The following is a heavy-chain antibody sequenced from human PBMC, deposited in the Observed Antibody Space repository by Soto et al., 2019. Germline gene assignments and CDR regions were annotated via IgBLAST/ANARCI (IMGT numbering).Heavy chain of an antibody. J-gene: IGHJ3*02. Sequence: SVKVSCKASGFTFTSSAMQWVRQARGQRLEWIGWIVVGSGNTNYAQKFQERVTITRDMSTSTAYMELSSLRSEDTAVYYCAADPGYMIVEGLDAFDIWGQGTMVTVSS. D-gene: IGHD3-22*01. CDR1: GFTFTSSA. CDR2: IVVGSGNT. CDR3: AADPGYMIVEGLDAFDI. V-gene: IGHV1-58*02.